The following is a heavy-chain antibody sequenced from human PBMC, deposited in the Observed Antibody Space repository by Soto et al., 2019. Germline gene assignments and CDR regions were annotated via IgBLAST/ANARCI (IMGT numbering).Heavy chain of an antibody. CDR2: IWYDGSNK. CDR1: GFTFSSYG. D-gene: IGHD6-19*01. CDR3: ARDGAVAYYYYYYYMDV. V-gene: IGHV3-33*01. Sequence: GGSLRLSCAASGFTFSSYGMHWVRQAPGKGLEWVAVIWYDGSNKYYADSVKGRFTISRDNSKNTLYLQMNSLRAEDTAVYYCARDGAVAYYYYYYYMDVWGKGTTVTVSS. J-gene: IGHJ6*03.